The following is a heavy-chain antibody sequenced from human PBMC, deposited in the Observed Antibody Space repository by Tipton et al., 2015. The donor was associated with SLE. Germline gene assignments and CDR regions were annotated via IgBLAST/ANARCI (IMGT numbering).Heavy chain of an antibody. CDR2: MYYSGST. Sequence: LRLSCTVSNGSISGSPYYWGWIRQSPGKGLEWVGSMYYSGSTYYNPSLKSRVTMSVDTSRNQCSLNLTSVTAADTAVYYCARGPYYYMDVWGKGTTVTVSS. V-gene: IGHV4-39*07. CDR3: ARGPYYYMDV. J-gene: IGHJ6*03. CDR1: NGSISGSPYY.